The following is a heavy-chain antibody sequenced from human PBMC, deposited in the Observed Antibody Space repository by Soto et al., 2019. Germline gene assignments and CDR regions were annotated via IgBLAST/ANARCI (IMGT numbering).Heavy chain of an antibody. CDR3: ARDFGGSSGWFDA. D-gene: IGHD6-6*01. CDR1: GYTFTSYA. V-gene: IGHV1-8*01. CDR2: MNPSNGNT. Sequence: QVQLVQSGAEVKKPGASVKVSCKASGYTFTSYALNWVRQATGQGLEWIGWMNPSNGNTGFAQKFQGRVTMTRNTXRSNAYMELSSLRLEDAAVYYCARDFGGSSGWFDAWGQGTLVTVSS. J-gene: IGHJ5*02.